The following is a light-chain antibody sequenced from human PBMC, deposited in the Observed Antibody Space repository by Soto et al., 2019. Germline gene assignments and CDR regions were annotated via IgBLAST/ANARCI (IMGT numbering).Light chain of an antibody. Sequence: QAVVTQPPSASGAPGQRVTISCSGSSSNIGRNAVNWYRQLPGTAPRLLIYTNDLRPSGVPDRFSASRSGTSASLAISGLQSEDEANFYCATWDDSLDGPVFGGGTKLTVL. J-gene: IGLJ2*01. CDR2: TND. CDR1: SSNIGRNA. V-gene: IGLV1-44*01. CDR3: ATWDDSLDGPV.